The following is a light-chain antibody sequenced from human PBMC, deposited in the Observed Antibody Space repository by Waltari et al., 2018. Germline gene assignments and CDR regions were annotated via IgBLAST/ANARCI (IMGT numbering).Light chain of an antibody. Sequence: DIQMTQSPSSLSPSVGDTVTITCRASQTISSYLNWYQQKPGKAPKLLIYAASSVQSGVSSRFSGSGSGTDFTLTISSLQPEDFATYYCQQTYSTPPTFGQGTNLEIK. CDR3: QQTYSTPPT. J-gene: IGKJ2*01. V-gene: IGKV1-39*01. CDR2: AAS. CDR1: QTISSY.